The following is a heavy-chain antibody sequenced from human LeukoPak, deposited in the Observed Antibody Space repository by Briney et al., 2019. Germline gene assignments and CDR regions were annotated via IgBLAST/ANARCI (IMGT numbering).Heavy chain of an antibody. V-gene: IGHV3-30-3*02. CDR3: AKSRSGSANWALQIFDN. CDR1: GFTFSSYA. CDR2: TSYDGSNK. D-gene: IGHD1-1*01. Sequence: PGGSLRLSCAASGFTFSSYAMHWVRQAPGKGLEWVAVTSYDGSNKNYVDSVKGRFTISRDNSKNTLHLQMNSLRAEDTAVYFCAKSRSGSANWALQIFDNWGQGTLVTVSS. J-gene: IGHJ4*02.